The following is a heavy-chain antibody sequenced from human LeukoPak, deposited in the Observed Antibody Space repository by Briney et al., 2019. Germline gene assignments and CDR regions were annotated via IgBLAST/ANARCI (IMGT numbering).Heavy chain of an antibody. V-gene: IGHV3-9*01. CDR3: AKDIGYCSSTSCYDYYYYGMDV. Sequence: GRSLRLSCAASGFTFDDYAMHWVRQAPGKGLEWVSGISWNSGSIGYADSVKGRFTISRDNAKNSLYLQMNSLRAEDTALYYCAKDIGYCSSTSCYDYYYYGMDVWGQGTTVTVSS. J-gene: IGHJ6*02. D-gene: IGHD2-2*01. CDR2: ISWNSGSI. CDR1: GFTFDDYA.